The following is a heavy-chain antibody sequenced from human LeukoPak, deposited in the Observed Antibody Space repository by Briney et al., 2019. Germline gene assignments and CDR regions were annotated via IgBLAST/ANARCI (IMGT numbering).Heavy chain of an antibody. D-gene: IGHD3-10*01. CDR3: TSGITMVRGVIILNDY. V-gene: IGHV3-73*01. CDR1: GFTFSGSA. CDR2: IRSKANSYAT. J-gene: IGHJ4*02. Sequence: GGSLRLSCAASGFTFSGSAMHWVRQASGKGLEWVGRIRSKANSYATAYAASVKGRFTISRDDSKNTAYLQMNSLKTEDTAVYYCTSGITMVRGVIILNDYWGQGTLVTVSS.